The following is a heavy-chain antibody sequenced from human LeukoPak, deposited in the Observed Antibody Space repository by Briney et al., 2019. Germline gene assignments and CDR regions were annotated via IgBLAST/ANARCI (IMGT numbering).Heavy chain of an antibody. V-gene: IGHV3-53*01. D-gene: IGHD2-15*01. J-gene: IGHJ4*02. CDR1: GFTVSSKY. CDR2: IFSDGST. CDR3: AKSGLNRFDY. Sequence: GGSLRLSCAASGFTVSSKYMSWVRQAPGKGLEWVSVIFSDGSTYYADSVKGRFTISRDDSKNTLYLQMNSLRAEDTAVYYCAKSGLNRFDYWGQGTLVTVSS.